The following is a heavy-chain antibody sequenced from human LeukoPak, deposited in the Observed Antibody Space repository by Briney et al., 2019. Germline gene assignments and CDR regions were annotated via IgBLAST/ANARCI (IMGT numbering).Heavy chain of an antibody. CDR1: GYTFTRYY. V-gene: IGHV1-46*01. CDR3: ARLEPSLRESTFDY. D-gene: IGHD5/OR15-5a*01. Sequence: ASVKVSCKASGYTFTRYYIHWVRQAPGQGLEWMGIINPRVGGTTYAQKFQGRVTMTGDMSTSTVYMELSSLRSEDTAVYYCARLEPSLRESTFDYWGQGTLVTVSS. CDR2: INPRVGGT. J-gene: IGHJ4*02.